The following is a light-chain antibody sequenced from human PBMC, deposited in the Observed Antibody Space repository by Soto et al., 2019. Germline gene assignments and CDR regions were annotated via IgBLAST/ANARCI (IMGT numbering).Light chain of an antibody. V-gene: IGLV1-44*01. Sequence: QSVLTQPPSASGTPGQRVTISCSGSSSNIGSNTVNWYQHLPGAAPRLLIYSNNQRPSGVPDRFSGSKSGTSASLAISGRQSEDEADCYCAAWDDSLNGSYVFGTGSKVTVL. CDR3: AAWDDSLNGSYV. CDR2: SNN. J-gene: IGLJ1*01. CDR1: SSNIGSNT.